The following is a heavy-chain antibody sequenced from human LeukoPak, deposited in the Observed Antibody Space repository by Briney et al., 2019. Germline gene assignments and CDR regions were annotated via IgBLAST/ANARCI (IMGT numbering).Heavy chain of an antibody. CDR2: ISAYNGNT. CDR1: GYTFTSYG. CDR3: AREGCCSSTSCYAGNYYYYYGMDV. J-gene: IGHJ6*02. D-gene: IGHD2-2*01. V-gene: IGHV1-18*01. Sequence: GASVKVSCKASGYTFTSYGISWVRQAPGQGLEWMGWISAYNGNTNYAQKLQGRVTMTTDTSTSTAYMELRSLRSDDTAVYYCAREGCCSSTSCYAGNYYYYYGMDVRGQGTTVTVSS.